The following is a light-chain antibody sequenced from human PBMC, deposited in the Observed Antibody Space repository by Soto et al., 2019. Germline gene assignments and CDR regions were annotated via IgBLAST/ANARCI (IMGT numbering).Light chain of an antibody. J-gene: IGKJ5*01. Sequence: ALRMTQSPSSFSASTGDRVTITCRASQGISSYLAWYQQKPGKAPKLLIYAASTLQSGVPSRFSGSGSGTEFTLTISSLQPEDFATYYCHQGHSNPITLGQGTRLEI. CDR1: QGISSY. V-gene: IGKV1-8*01. CDR3: HQGHSNPIT. CDR2: AAS.